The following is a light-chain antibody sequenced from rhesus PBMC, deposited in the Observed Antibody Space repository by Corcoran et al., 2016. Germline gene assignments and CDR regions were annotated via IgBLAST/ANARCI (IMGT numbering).Light chain of an antibody. CDR3: QKYSSSPYS. CDR2: GAS. Sequence: QVILTQSPATLSLSPGERATLSCRASQSVSSYLAWYQQKPGQAPKRLIYGASSRATGIPDRFSGSGSGTEFTLTISSLEPEYFAVYYCQKYSSSPYSFGQGTKVEIK. V-gene: IGKV3-53*02. CDR1: QSVSSY. J-gene: IGKJ2*01.